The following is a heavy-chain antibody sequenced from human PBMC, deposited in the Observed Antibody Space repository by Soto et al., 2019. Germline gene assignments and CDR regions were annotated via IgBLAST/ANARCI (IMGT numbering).Heavy chain of an antibody. CDR2: LAMAGDK. CDR3: ARSMFSSPHTPTHYFAMDV. J-gene: IGHJ6*02. Sequence: EVQLVESGGGLVQPGGSLRLSCAASGFIFRTYDLHWVRQVTVKGLEWVSSLAMAGDKHYSGSVKGRFTISRENDKNSLYLQMNSLRYEDTAVYLCARSMFSSPHTPTHYFAMDVWGQGTTVTFSS. D-gene: IGHD6-13*01. V-gene: IGHV3-13*01. CDR1: GFIFRTYD.